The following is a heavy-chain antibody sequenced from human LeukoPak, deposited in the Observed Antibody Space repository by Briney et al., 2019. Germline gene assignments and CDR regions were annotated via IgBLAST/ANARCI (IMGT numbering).Heavy chain of an antibody. CDR3: ARHFSYWFDP. Sequence: SETLSLTCTVSGGSISSYYWSWIRQPPGKGLEWIGYIYYGGSTNYNPSLKSRVTISVDTSKNQFSLKLSSVTAADTAVYYCARHFSYWFDPWGQGTLVTVSS. V-gene: IGHV4-59*08. CDR1: GGSISSYY. J-gene: IGHJ5*02. CDR2: IYYGGST.